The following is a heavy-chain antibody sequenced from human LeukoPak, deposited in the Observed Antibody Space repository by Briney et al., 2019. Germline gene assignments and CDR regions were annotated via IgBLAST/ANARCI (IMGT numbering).Heavy chain of an antibody. V-gene: IGHV4-59*01. J-gene: IGHJ4*02. CDR2: IYYSGST. CDR3: ARAGIAVAVSFDY. D-gene: IGHD6-19*01. Sequence: SETLSLTCTVSGGSISSYYWSWIRQPPGEGQERSGHIYYSGSTNYNPSLKSRVTISVDTSKNQFSLKLSSVTAADTAVYYCARAGIAVAVSFDYWGQGTLVTVSS. CDR1: GGSISSYY.